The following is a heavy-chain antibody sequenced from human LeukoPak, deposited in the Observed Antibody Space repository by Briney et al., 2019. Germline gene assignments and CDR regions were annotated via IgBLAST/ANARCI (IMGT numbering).Heavy chain of an antibody. CDR1: GFTFSSYS. CDR3: TRFTIVGVVDAFDI. D-gene: IGHD3-3*01. J-gene: IGHJ3*02. CDR2: IRSKVYGGTT. V-gene: IGHV3-49*04. Sequence: GESLKISCAASGFTFSSYSMNWVRQAPGKGLEWVGFIRSKVYGGTTEYAASVKVRFTISRDDSKSIAYLQMTSLKTEDAGVYYCTRFTIVGVVDAFDIWGQGTMVTVSS.